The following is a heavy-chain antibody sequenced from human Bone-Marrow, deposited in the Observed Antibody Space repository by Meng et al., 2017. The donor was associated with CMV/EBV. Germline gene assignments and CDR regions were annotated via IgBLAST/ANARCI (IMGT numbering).Heavy chain of an antibody. Sequence: ESLKISCSVSGGSMSGSSYYWAWIRQPPGKGLEWIGSIYYTGYTYYNPSPKTRVTMSVDTSKKQFTLNVTSLTASDTAVDYCARQVTGTQEVFDAWGQGTMVTVSS. J-gene: IGHJ4*03. CDR1: GGSMSGSSYY. CDR2: IYYTGYT. D-gene: IGHD1/OR15-1a*01. V-gene: IGHV4-39*01. CDR3: ARQVTGTQEVFDA.